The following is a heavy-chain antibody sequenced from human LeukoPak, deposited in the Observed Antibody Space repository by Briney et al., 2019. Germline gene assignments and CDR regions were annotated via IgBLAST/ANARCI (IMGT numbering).Heavy chain of an antibody. CDR2: ISTYNGNT. J-gene: IGHJ4*02. D-gene: IGHD1-14*01. CDR1: VYSFTSYG. Sequence: ASVKLSCKASVYSFTSYGISWVRQATGQGLEWMGWISTYNGNTNYAQRLQGRVTRTTDTSTSTAYMELRSLRSDDTAVYYCAKTGPNGIFDYWGQGTLVTVSS. CDR3: AKTGPNGIFDY. V-gene: IGHV1-18*01.